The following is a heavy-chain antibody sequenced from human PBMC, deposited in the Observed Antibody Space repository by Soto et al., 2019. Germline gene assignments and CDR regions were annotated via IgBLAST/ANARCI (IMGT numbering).Heavy chain of an antibody. V-gene: IGHV3-11*03. CDR3: AAGQQVRMADI. CDR1: EVTVSAYY. J-gene: IGHJ3*02. CDR2: ISGDSRYT. D-gene: IGHD6-13*01. Sequence: QVQLLESGGGLVKPGESLRLSCVASEVTVSAYYMAWLRQAPGKGLDWISYISGDSRYTNYADSVKGRFTISRDNAKNSLYLQMNNRRVEDTAVYFCAAGQQVRMADIWGQGTMVTVSS.